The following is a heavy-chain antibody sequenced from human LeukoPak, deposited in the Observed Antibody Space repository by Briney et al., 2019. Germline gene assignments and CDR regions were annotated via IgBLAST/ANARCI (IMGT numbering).Heavy chain of an antibody. CDR3: ARGYSAYDWGHYFDY. CDR1: GGSISSYY. D-gene: IGHD5-12*01. V-gene: IGHV4-59*01. J-gene: IGHJ4*02. CDR2: IYYSGSSNYNPST. Sequence: SETLSLTCIVSGGSISSYYWTWIRQPPGKGLEWIGYIYYSGSSNYNPSTNYNPSLESRVTISLDTSKNQFSLKLSSLTAADTAVYYCARGYSAYDWGHYFDYWGQGTLVTVSS.